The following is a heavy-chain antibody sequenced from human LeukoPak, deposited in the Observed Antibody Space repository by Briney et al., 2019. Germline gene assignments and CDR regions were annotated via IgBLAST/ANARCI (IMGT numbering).Heavy chain of an antibody. Sequence: SETLSLTCTVSGGSISSYYWSWIRQPPGKGLEWIGYIYYCGSTNYNPSLKSRVTISVDTSKNQFSLKLSSVTAADTAVYYCARLPYRKNPYYFDYWGQGTLVTVSS. J-gene: IGHJ4*02. CDR2: IYYCGST. V-gene: IGHV4-59*08. D-gene: IGHD1-14*01. CDR3: ARLPYRKNPYYFDY. CDR1: GGSISSYY.